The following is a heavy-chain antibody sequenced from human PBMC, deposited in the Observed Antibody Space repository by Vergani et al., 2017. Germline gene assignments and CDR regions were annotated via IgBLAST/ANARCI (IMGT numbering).Heavy chain of an antibody. Sequence: QVQLVQSGAEVKKPGASVKVSCKVSGYTLTELSMHWVRQAPGKGLAWMGGFDPEDGETIYAQKFQGRVTMTEDTTTHSAYMEMSGLRSEDTAVYYCAREDYDFWSGARMDVWGQGTTVTVSS. CDR1: GYTLTELS. D-gene: IGHD3-3*01. CDR2: FDPEDGET. V-gene: IGHV1-24*01. J-gene: IGHJ6*02. CDR3: AREDYDFWSGARMDV.